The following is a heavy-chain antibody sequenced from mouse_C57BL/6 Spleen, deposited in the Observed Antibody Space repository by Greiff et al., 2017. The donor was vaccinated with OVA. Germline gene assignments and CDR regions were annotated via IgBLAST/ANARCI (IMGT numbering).Heavy chain of an antibody. CDR1: GYSITSGYY. J-gene: IGHJ4*01. CDR2: ISYDGSN. D-gene: IGHD2-1*01. V-gene: IGHV3-6*01. CDR3: ASPIYYGYAMDY. Sequence: EVQLQQSGPGLVKPSQSLSLTCSVTGYSITSGYYWNWIRQFPGNKLEWMGYISYDGSNNYNPSLKNRISITRDTSKNQFFLKLNSVTTEDTATYYCASPIYYGYAMDYWGQGTSVTVSS.